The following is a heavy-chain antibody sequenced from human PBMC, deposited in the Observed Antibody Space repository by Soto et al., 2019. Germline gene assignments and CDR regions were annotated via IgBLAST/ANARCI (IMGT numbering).Heavy chain of an antibody. V-gene: IGHV4-39*01. CDR1: GGSISSSSYY. Sequence: SETLSLTCTVSGGSISSSSYYWGWIRQPPGKGLEWIGSIYYSGSTYYNPSLKSRVTISVDTSKNQFSLKLSSVTAADTAVYYCARRSIAVAGSWGLGLRKDYWGQGTLVTVSS. CDR2: IYYSGST. D-gene: IGHD6-19*01. CDR3: ARRSIAVAGSWGLGLRKDY. J-gene: IGHJ4*02.